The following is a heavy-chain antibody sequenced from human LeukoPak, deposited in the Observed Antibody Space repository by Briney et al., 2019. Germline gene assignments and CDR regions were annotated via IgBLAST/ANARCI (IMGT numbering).Heavy chain of an antibody. V-gene: IGHV3-7*05. Sequence: GGSLRLSCAASGFTFSAYWMSWVRQAPGKGLEWVANIQPDGGEKYYVDSVKGRFSISRDYAKNSLYLQMNSLRAEDTAVYYCARAQYCSGGSCYSGTLGSWGQGTLVTVSS. J-gene: IGHJ5*02. D-gene: IGHD2-15*01. CDR3: ARAQYCSGGSCYSGTLGS. CDR1: GFTFSAYW. CDR2: IQPDGGEK.